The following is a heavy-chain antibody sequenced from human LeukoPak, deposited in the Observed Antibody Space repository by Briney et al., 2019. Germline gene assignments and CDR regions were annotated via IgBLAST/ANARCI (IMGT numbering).Heavy chain of an antibody. D-gene: IGHD3-22*01. J-gene: IGHJ3*02. CDR2: IYSDGDT. CDR3: ASRPFTRIVGSFDI. CDR1: GLTVSANC. Sequence: GGSLRLSCAASGLTVSANCMSWVRQTPGQGLEWVSSIYSDGDTYYTNSVKGRFTISRDNSKNRVYLQMNTLTAEDTARYYCASRPFTRIVGSFDIWGPGTLVTVSS. V-gene: IGHV3-53*01.